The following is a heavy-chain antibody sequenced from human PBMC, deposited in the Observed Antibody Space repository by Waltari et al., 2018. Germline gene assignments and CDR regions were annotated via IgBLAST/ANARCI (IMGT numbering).Heavy chain of an antibody. Sequence: EVQLVESGGGLVQPGGSLRLSCAASGFTFSSYSMNWVRQAPGKGLEWVSYISSSSSTIYYADSVKGRFTISRDNAKNSLYLQMNSLRAEDTAVYYCARDWRRHSSSSGYWFDPWGQGTLVTVSS. CDR2: ISSSSSTI. V-gene: IGHV3-48*04. D-gene: IGHD6-6*01. J-gene: IGHJ5*02. CDR3: ARDWRRHSSSSGYWFDP. CDR1: GFTFSSYS.